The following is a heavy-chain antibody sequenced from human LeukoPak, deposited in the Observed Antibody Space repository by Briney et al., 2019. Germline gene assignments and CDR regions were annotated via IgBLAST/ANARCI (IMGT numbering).Heavy chain of an antibody. D-gene: IGHD3-16*01. CDR2: IYHSGST. CDR3: ARNTLGSTHQEGEAFDI. V-gene: IGHV4-39*07. Sequence: SETLSLTCTVSGGSISMGAYYWGWIRQPPGKGLEWIGRIYHSGSTSYNPSLKSRVTISVDTSKNQFSLKLSSVTAADTAVYYCARNTLGSTHQEGEAFDIWGQGTMVTVSS. J-gene: IGHJ3*02. CDR1: GGSISMGAYY.